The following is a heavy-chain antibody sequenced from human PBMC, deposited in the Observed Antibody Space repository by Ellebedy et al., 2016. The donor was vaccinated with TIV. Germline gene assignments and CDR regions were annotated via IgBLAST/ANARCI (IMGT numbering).Heavy chain of an antibody. D-gene: IGHD6-25*01. V-gene: IGHV3-23*01. CDR3: AKDREYSSCYYMGDGAFDF. J-gene: IGHJ3*01. Sequence: GESLKISXAASRFTFSSYAMSWVRQAPGKRLEWASIISGSGDITYYADSVKGRFTISRDNSKNTVFLQMNSLRAEDTAVYYCAKDREYSSCYYMGDGAFDFWGQGTVVTVSS. CDR2: ISGSGDIT. CDR1: RFTFSSYA.